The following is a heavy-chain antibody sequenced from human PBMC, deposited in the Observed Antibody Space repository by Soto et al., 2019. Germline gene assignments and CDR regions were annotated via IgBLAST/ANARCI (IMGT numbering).Heavy chain of an antibody. Sequence: SETLSLTFAGYGGSFSGYYWSWIRQPPGKVLELIGEINHSGITNYNPSLKSRVTISVDTSKNKFSLKLSSVTDTDTAVYYCAREEHSYGLKVWGQGTTVTVSS. CDR3: AREEHSYGLKV. CDR2: INHSGIT. J-gene: IGHJ6*01. V-gene: IGHV4-34*01. CDR1: GGSFSGYY.